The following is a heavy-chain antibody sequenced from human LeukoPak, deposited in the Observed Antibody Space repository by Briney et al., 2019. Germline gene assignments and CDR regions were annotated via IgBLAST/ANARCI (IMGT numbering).Heavy chain of an antibody. V-gene: IGHV4-38-2*02. Sequence: MASETLSLTCTVSGYSISSGCYWGWIRQPPGKGLEWIGSIYHSGSTYYNPSLKSRVTISVDTSKNQFSLKLSSVTAADTAVYYCARVQTPYGSGSYYGYWGQGTLVTVSS. J-gene: IGHJ4*02. CDR1: GYSISSGCY. D-gene: IGHD3-10*01. CDR3: ARVQTPYGSGSYYGY. CDR2: IYHSGST.